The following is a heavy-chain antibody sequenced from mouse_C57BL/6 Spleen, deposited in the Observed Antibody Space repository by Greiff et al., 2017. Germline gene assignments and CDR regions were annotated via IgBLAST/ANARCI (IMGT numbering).Heavy chain of an antibody. V-gene: IGHV1-22*01. CDR1: GYTFTDYN. Sequence: EVQLQESGPELVKPGASVKMSCKASGYTFTDYNMHWVKQSHGKSLEWIGYINPNNGGTSYNQKFKGKATLTVNKSSSTAYMELRSLTSEDSAVYYCALRTTVVATNYWGQGTTLTVSS. CDR3: ALRTTVVATNY. CDR2: INPNNGGT. D-gene: IGHD1-1*01. J-gene: IGHJ2*01.